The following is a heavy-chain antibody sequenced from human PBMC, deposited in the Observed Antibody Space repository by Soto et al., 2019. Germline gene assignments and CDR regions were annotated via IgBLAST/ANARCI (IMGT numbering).Heavy chain of an antibody. Sequence: GGSLRLSCAASGFTFSSYAMSWVRQAPGKGLEWVSAISGSGGSTYYADSVKGRFTISRDNSKNTLYLQMNGLRAEDTAVYYCAKDAGNIVVVVAADNYFDYWGQGTLVTVSS. V-gene: IGHV3-23*01. CDR1: GFTFSSYA. CDR3: AKDAGNIVVVVAADNYFDY. CDR2: ISGSGGST. D-gene: IGHD2-15*01. J-gene: IGHJ4*02.